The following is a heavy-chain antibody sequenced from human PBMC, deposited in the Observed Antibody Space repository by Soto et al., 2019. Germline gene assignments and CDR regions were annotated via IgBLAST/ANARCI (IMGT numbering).Heavy chain of an antibody. V-gene: IGHV4-59*01. CDR1: GGSIRNYY. D-gene: IGHD2-2*01. CDR3: ARVPTQSFQPYGMDV. J-gene: IGHJ6*02. Sequence: QVQLQESGPRLVKPSETLSLTCTVSGGSIRNYYWSWIRQPPGKGLEWIGYIYDSGSTNYNPSLKSRVTISVDTSKNQFSLKLSSVTAADTAVYYCARVPTQSFQPYGMDVWGQGTTVTVSS. CDR2: IYDSGST.